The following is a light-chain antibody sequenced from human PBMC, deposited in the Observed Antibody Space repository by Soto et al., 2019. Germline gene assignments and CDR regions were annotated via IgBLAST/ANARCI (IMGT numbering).Light chain of an antibody. J-gene: IGKJ1*01. CDR1: VTVATS. Sequence: EILMTQSRVTLSMWRGETSTLCGRSGVTVATSVAWYQQTPGQAPRLLIYDASARATGIPDRFSGSGFGTEFTLTITSLQSEDFALYYCQQYNNWPPPCTFGQGTKVDI. CDR2: DAS. CDR3: QQYNNWPPPCT. V-gene: IGKV3-15*01.